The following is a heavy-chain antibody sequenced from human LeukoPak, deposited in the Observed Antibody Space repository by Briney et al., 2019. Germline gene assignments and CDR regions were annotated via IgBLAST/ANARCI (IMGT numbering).Heavy chain of an antibody. Sequence: PGGSLRLSCAASGFTFSSHWMSWVRQTPRKGLEWVSSISSSSIYIYYADSVKGRFTISRDNSKNTLSLQMNSLRAEDTAIYYCAKASNNWNYFDYWGQGTLVTVSS. D-gene: IGHD1-1*01. CDR1: GFTFSSHW. CDR3: AKASNNWNYFDY. V-gene: IGHV3-21*04. CDR2: ISSSSIYI. J-gene: IGHJ4*02.